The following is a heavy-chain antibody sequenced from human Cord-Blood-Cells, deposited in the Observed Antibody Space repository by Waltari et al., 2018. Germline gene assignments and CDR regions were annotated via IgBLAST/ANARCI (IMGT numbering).Heavy chain of an antibody. J-gene: IGHJ4*02. D-gene: IGHD3-16*02. V-gene: IGHV4-39*01. Sequence: QLQLQESGPGLVKPSETLSLTCTVSGGSISSSSYYWGWIRQPPGKGLEWIGSIYYSGSTYNNPSLKSRVTISVDTSKNQFSLKLSSVTAADTAVYYCARLATFGGVIVDYWGQGTLVTVSS. CDR3: ARLATFGGVIVDY. CDR2: IYYSGST. CDR1: GGSISSSSYY.